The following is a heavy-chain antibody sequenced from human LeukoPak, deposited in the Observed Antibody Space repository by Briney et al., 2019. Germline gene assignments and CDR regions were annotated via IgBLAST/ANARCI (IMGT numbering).Heavy chain of an antibody. CDR2: MGPNSGSA. J-gene: IGHJ6*03. V-gene: IGHV1-8*01. D-gene: IGHD3-3*01. Sequence: GASVKVSCKASGYSFNIYDINWVRQAPGQGLEWMGCMGPNSGSASYAHTFEGRVTMPRNISITTTYMERSSLRSEDTAVYSCARVTHYDFWSGYHYLDVWGKGTTVTVSS. CDR1: GYSFNIYD. CDR3: ARVTHYDFWSGYHYLDV.